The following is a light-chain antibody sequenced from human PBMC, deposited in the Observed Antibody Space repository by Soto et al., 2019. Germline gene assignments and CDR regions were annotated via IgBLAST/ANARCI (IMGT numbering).Light chain of an antibody. J-gene: IGKJ5*01. V-gene: IGKV1-39*01. Sequence: DIHMTQSPSSLSASVGDRVTITCRASQSISTYLNWYQQKPGKAPKLLIYGASSLQSGVPSRFSGSGSGTDFTLTISSLQPEDFATYYCQQSRSNPPITFGQGTRLEIK. CDR3: QQSRSNPPIT. CDR2: GAS. CDR1: QSISTY.